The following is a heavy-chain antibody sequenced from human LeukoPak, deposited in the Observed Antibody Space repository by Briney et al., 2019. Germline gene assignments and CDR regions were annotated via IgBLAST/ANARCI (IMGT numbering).Heavy chain of an antibody. CDR1: GYTFTSYY. V-gene: IGHV1-46*01. CDR2: INPSGGST. J-gene: IGHJ4*02. Sequence: ASVKVSCKASGYTFTSYYMHWVRQAPGQGLEWMGIINPSGGSTSYAQKFQGRVTMTRNTSISTAYMELSSLRSEDTAVYYCARGPLIAVAGSWVDYWGQGTLVTVSS. D-gene: IGHD6-19*01. CDR3: ARGPLIAVAGSWVDY.